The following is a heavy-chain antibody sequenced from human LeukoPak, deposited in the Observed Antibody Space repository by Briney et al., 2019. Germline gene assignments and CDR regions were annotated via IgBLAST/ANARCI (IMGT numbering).Heavy chain of an antibody. J-gene: IGHJ4*02. CDR3: ARGFGYYCGADCYQPLDY. Sequence: SETLSLTCTVSGASISRYYWSWIRQPPGKGLEWIGYIYYSGTTNYNPSPKSRVSISVDTSMTQFSLNLTSVTAADTAVYYRARGFGYYCGADCYQPLDYWGQGTLVTVSS. CDR2: IYYSGTT. V-gene: IGHV4-59*01. CDR1: GASISRYY. D-gene: IGHD2-21*02.